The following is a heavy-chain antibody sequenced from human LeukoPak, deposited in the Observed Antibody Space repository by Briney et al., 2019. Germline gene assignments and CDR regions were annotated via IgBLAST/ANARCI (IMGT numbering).Heavy chain of an antibody. CDR2: INPNSGGT. D-gene: IGHD2-15*01. CDR3: ARYGEYCSGGSCYYYFDY. CDR1: GYTFTGCY. V-gene: IGHV1-2*06. J-gene: IGHJ4*02. Sequence: EASVKVSCKASGYTFTGCYMHWVRQAPGQELEWMGRINPNSGGTNYAQKFQGRVTMTRDTSISTAYMELSRLRSDDTAVYYCARYGEYCSGGSCYYYFDYWGQGTLVTVSS.